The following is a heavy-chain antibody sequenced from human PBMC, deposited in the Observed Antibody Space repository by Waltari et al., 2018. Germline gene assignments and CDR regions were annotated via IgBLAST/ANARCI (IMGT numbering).Heavy chain of an antibody. D-gene: IGHD5-12*01. CDR1: GYTFTGYY. CDR2: SNPNSGCT. CDR3: ARERGYSGYDRSGYFDY. J-gene: IGHJ4*02. Sequence: QVQLVQSGAEVKKPGASVKVSCKASGYTFTGYYMHWVRQAPGQGLEWRGRSNPNSGCTNYAQKFQGRVTMTRDTAISTAYMELSRLRADDTAVYYCARERGYSGYDRSGYFDYWGQGTLVTVSS. V-gene: IGHV1-2*06.